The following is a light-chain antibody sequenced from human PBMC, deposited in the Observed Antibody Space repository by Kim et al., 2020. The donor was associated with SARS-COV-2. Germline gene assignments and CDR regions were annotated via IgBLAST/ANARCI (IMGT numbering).Light chain of an antibody. CDR2: YDS. Sequence: APGKTADYSRGGNNLGDKGLQWYQQKPGQAPILVIFYDSDRPSGIPERFSGSTSGNTATLTISRVEVGDAADYYCQVWDSGSDHWVFGGGTQLTVL. CDR3: QVWDSGSDHWV. V-gene: IGLV3-21*04. CDR1: NLGDKG. J-gene: IGLJ3*02.